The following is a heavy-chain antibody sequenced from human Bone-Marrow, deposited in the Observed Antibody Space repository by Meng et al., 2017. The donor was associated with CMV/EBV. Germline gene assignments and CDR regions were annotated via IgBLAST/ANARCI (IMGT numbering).Heavy chain of an antibody. V-gene: IGHV4-39*07. J-gene: IGHJ6*02. CDR1: GGSISSSSYY. Sequence: SETLSLTCTVSGGSISSSSYYWGWIRQPPGKGLEWIGSIYYSGSTYYNPSLKSRVTISVDTSKNQFSLKLSSVTAADTAVYYCARGFGHSSSFGKHYYYYYGMDVWGQGTTVTVSS. CDR2: IYYSGST. D-gene: IGHD6-6*01. CDR3: ARGFGHSSSFGKHYYYYYGMDV.